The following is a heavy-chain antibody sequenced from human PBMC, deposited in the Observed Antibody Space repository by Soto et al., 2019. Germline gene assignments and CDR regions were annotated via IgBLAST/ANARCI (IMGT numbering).Heavy chain of an antibody. CDR3: ARAIRYFDY. V-gene: IGHV4-61*01. CDR2: IYYSGST. D-gene: IGHD3-9*01. J-gene: IGHJ4*02. CDR1: GGSVSSGSNY. Sequence: PSETLSLTCTVSGGSVSSGSNYWSWIRQPPGKGLEWIGYIYYSGSTNYNPSLKSRVTISVDTSKNQFSLKLSSVTAADTAVYYCARAIRYFDYWGQGTLVTVSS.